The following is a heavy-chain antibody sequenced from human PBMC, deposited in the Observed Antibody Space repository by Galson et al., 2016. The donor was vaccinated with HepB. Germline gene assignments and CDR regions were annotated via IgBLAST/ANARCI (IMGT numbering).Heavy chain of an antibody. J-gene: IGHJ4*02. CDR1: AFTFSNYF. CDR2: IDTYSRYI. V-gene: IGHV3-21*03. Sequence: SLRLSCAASAFTFSNYFMNWVRQAPGQGLEWVSSIDTYSRYIHYAASVKGRFTISRDNAKNSLFLQMHSLRAEDTGVYYCARGVTEGGQAAATDYWGQGTLVTVSS. D-gene: IGHD6-13*01. CDR3: ARGVTEGGQAAATDY.